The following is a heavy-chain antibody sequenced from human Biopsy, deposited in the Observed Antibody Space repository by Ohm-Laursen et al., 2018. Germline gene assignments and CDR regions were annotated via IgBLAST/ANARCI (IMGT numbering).Heavy chain of an antibody. Sequence: SLRLSCTASGFIFSSYAMHWVRQAPGKGLQWVAFISYDGSKKDYGDSVKGRFTISRDNSKNTLYLQMNNLRAEDTAVYYCAKIAFNSSGANTMRDYWGQGTLVTVFS. CDR3: AKIAFNSSGANTMRDY. J-gene: IGHJ4*02. D-gene: IGHD3-22*01. V-gene: IGHV3-30*18. CDR2: ISYDGSKK. CDR1: GFIFSSYA.